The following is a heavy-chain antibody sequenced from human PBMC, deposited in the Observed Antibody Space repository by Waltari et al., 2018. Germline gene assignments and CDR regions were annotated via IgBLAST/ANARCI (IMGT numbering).Heavy chain of an antibody. CDR3: AHRRNGNIAY. CDR1: GFSLATSSVG. CDR2: IYWNDDE. D-gene: IGHD2-21*01. V-gene: IGHV2-5*01. J-gene: IGHJ4*02. Sequence: QITLKESGPALVKPKQTLTLTCPFSGFSLATSSVGLAWGRQTPQKALEWLAVIYWNDDEVYNPSLRSRLSIAKDTAMNRVVLTLTNVDPADTATYYCAHRRNGNIAYWGPGALVIVSS.